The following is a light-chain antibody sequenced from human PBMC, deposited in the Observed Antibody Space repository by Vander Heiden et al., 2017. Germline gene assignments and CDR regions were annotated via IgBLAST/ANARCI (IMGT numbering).Light chain of an antibody. Sequence: DVVMTQSPVSLPVTLGQPASISCRTSQSLVYSDGNIYLNWFQQRPGQSPMRLIYKISNRDSGVPDRFSGSGSGTDFTLKISRVEAEDVGVYYCMQGTHWPWTFGQGTKVEIK. V-gene: IGKV2-30*01. CDR1: QSLVYSDGNIY. J-gene: IGKJ1*01. CDR3: MQGTHWPWT. CDR2: KIS.